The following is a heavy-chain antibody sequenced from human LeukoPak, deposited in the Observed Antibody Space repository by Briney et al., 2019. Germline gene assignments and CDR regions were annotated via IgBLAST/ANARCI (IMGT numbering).Heavy chain of an antibody. CDR2: INPNSGGT. CDR1: GYTFTGYH. Sequence: GASAKVSCKASGYTFTGYHMHWVRQAPGQGLEWMGWINPNSGGTNYAQKFQGRVTMTRDTSISTAYMELSRLRSDDTAVYYCARGRDYYDSSGYGAFDIWGQGTMVTVSS. D-gene: IGHD3-22*01. J-gene: IGHJ3*02. CDR3: ARGRDYYDSSGYGAFDI. V-gene: IGHV1-2*02.